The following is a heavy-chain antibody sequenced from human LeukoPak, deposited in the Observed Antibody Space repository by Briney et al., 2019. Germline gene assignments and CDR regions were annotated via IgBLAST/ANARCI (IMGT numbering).Heavy chain of an antibody. CDR3: ARIPYSNYVGLDY. CDR2: INHSGST. D-gene: IGHD4-11*01. J-gene: IGHJ4*02. Sequence: PSETLSLTCAVYGGSFSGYYWSWIRQPPGKGLEWIGEINHSGSTNYNPSLKSRVTISVDTSKNQFSLKLSSVTAADTAVYYCARIPYSNYVGLDYWGQRTLVTVSS. CDR1: GGSFSGYY. V-gene: IGHV4-34*01.